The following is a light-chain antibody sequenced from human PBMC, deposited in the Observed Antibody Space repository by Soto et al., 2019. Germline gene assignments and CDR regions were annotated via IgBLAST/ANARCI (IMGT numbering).Light chain of an antibody. V-gene: IGKV3-15*01. J-gene: IGKJ4*01. CDR1: QSVSNN. CDR2: HAS. Sequence: EIVMTQSPATLSVSPGERATLSCRASQSVSNNLSWYQQKPGQPPRLLIYHASTGATGIPASFSGSGSGTELTLTIRSVESEDFAVYYCHQYNEWPLTFGGGTKVEIK. CDR3: HQYNEWPLT.